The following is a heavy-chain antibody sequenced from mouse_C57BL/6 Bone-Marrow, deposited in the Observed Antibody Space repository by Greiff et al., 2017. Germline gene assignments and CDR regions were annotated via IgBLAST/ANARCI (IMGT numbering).Heavy chain of an antibody. CDR1: GYTFTSYW. V-gene: IGHV1-59*01. CDR2: IDPSDSYT. Sequence: QVHVKQPGAELVRPGTSVKLSCKASGYTFTSYWMHWVKQRPGQGLEWIGVIDPSDSYTNYNQKFTGKATLTVDPSSSTAYRQLSSLTSEDSAVYYCAIWLRRRKNYWGQGTTLTVSS. J-gene: IGHJ2*01. D-gene: IGHD2-2*01. CDR3: AIWLRRRKNY.